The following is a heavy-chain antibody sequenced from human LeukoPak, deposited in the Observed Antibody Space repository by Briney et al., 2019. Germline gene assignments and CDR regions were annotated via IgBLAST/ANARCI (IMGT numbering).Heavy chain of an antibody. J-gene: IGHJ4*02. CDR2: ISYDGSNK. CDR3: ARDLSYDSRNYIDY. D-gene: IGHD3-22*01. CDR1: GFTFGNYA. V-gene: IGHV3-30-3*01. Sequence: GGSLRLSCAASGFTFGNYAMHWVRQAPGKGLEWVALISYDGSNKYYADSVKGRFTISRDKSKNTLSLQMNSLRAEDTAVYYCARDLSYDSRNYIDYWGQGTLVTVSS.